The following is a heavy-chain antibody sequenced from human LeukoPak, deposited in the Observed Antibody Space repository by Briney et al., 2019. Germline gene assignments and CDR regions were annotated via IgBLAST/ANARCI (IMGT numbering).Heavy chain of an antibody. D-gene: IGHD1-26*01. J-gene: IGHJ4*02. V-gene: IGHV3-9*01. CDR1: GFTFDDYA. CDR3: AKDLGLKRELPALFDY. CDR2: ISWNSGSI. Sequence: GGSLRLSCAASGFTFDDYAMHWVRQAPGKGLEWVSGISWNSGSIGYADSVKGRFTISRDNAKNSLYLQMNSLRAEDTAVYYCAKDLGLKRELPALFDYWGQGTLVTVSS.